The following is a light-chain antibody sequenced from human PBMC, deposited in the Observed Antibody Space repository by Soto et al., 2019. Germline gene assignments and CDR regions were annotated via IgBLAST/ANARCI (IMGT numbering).Light chain of an antibody. CDR1: QSISSY. V-gene: IGKV1-17*01. CDR2: AAS. Sequence: IQMTQSPSSLSASLGDRVTITCRASQSISSYLNWYQQKPGKAPKLLIYAASSLQSGVPSRFSGSGSGTEFTLTISSLQPEDFATYYCLQHNSYPPTFGQGTKVDI. CDR3: LQHNSYPPT. J-gene: IGKJ1*01.